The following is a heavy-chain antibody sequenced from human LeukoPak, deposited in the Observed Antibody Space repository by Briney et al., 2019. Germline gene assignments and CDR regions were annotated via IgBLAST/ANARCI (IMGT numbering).Heavy chain of an antibody. V-gene: IGHV3-23*01. D-gene: IGHD5-12*01. CDR3: ARDRSGYDYVGY. CDR1: GFTFNNYA. J-gene: IGHJ4*02. Sequence: GGSLRLSCAASGFTFNNYAMSWVRQPPGKGLEWVAAISGSGGSTYYADSVKGRFTISRDNSKNTLYLQMNSLRAEDTVVYYCARDRSGYDYVGYWGQGTLVTVSS. CDR2: ISGSGGST.